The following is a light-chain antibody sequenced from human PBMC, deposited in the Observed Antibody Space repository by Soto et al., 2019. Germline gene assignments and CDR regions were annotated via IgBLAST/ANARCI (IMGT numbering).Light chain of an antibody. CDR3: QQYNASWT. V-gene: IGKV1-5*01. J-gene: IGKJ1*01. CDR2: DVS. Sequence: IQMTQSPSTLAACIGDRVTITCRASQIINDWLAWYQQKPGTAHKLLIYDVSSLQSGVPSRFRGSGSGTAFTLTISSLPPDDSATYYCQQYNASWTFGQGTKVDNK. CDR1: QIINDW.